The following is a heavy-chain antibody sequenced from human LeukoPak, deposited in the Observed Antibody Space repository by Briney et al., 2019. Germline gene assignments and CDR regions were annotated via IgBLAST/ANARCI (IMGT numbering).Heavy chain of an antibody. V-gene: IGHV1-69*05. D-gene: IGHD3-3*02. Sequence: ASVKVSCKASGGTFSSYAISWVRQAPGQGLEWMGGIIPIFGTANYAQKFQGRVTITTDESTSTAYMELSSLRSEDTAVYYCARGRLSIFGVVNGYYYYMDVWGKGTTVTVSS. J-gene: IGHJ6*03. CDR3: ARGRLSIFGVVNGYYYYMDV. CDR2: IIPIFGTA. CDR1: GGTFSSYA.